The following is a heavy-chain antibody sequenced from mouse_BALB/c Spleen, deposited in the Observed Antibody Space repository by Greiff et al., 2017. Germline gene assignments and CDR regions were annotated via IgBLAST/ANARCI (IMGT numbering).Heavy chain of an antibody. CDR3: ARSFHYYGYEAWFAY. CDR1: GFNIKDTY. J-gene: IGHJ3*01. D-gene: IGHD1-2*01. Sequence: VQLKQSGAELVKPGASVKLSCTASGFNIKDTYMHWVKQRPEQGLEWIGRIDPANGNTKYDPKFQGKATITADTSSNTAYLQLSSLTSEDTAVYYCARSFHYYGYEAWFAYWGQGTLVTVSA. CDR2: IDPANGNT. V-gene: IGHV14-3*02.